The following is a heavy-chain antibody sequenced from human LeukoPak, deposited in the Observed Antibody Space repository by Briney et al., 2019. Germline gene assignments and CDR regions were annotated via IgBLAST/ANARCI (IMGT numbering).Heavy chain of an antibody. Sequence: ASVKVSCKASGYTFTSYGISWVRQAPGQGLEWMGWISAYNGNTNYAQKLQGRVTMTTDTSTSTAYMELRSLRSDDTAVYYCARAEGYCSGGSCYSGEDYFDYWGQGTLVTVSS. D-gene: IGHD2-15*01. CDR3: ARAEGYCSGGSCYSGEDYFDY. CDR2: ISAYNGNT. V-gene: IGHV1-18*01. J-gene: IGHJ4*02. CDR1: GYTFTSYG.